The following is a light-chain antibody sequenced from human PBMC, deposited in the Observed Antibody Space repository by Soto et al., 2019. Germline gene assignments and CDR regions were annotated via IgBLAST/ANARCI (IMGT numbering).Light chain of an antibody. J-gene: IGLJ1*01. V-gene: IGLV2-14*01. CDR3: SSYTITSTYV. Sequence: QSALTQPASVSGSPGQSITISCTGTSSDVGGYNYVSWYQQHPGKAPKLMIYEVSHRPSGVSKRFSGSKSGNTASLTISGHRAEDEADYYCSSYTITSTYVFGTGTKLTVL. CDR2: EVS. CDR1: SSDVGGYNY.